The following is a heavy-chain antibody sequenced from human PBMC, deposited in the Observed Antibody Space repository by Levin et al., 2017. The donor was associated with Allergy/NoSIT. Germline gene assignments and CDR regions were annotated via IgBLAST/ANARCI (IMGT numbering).Heavy chain of an antibody. D-gene: IGHD1-14*01. Sequence: GGSLRLSCVASGFTFSRYSMQWVRQAPGKGPEWVAVVSYDGSLEYYADSVKGRFIISRDNSENTVYLHMSSLRPEDTGLYYCARELTTKFELDIWGEGTMVTVSS. CDR2: VSYDGSLE. V-gene: IGHV3-30*14. J-gene: IGHJ3*02. CDR1: GFTFSRYS. CDR3: ARELTTKFELDI.